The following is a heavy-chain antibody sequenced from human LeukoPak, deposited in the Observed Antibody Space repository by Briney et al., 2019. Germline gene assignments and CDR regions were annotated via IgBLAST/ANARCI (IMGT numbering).Heavy chain of an antibody. CDR1: GYIFTSYG. J-gene: IGHJ3*01. D-gene: IGHD6-13*01. CDR2: ISAYNGNT. V-gene: IGHV1-18*01. CDR3: ARETLQYSSRFVDAFDV. Sequence: ASVKVSCKASGYIFTSYGISWVRQAPGQGLEWMGWISAYNGNTNYAQKVQGRVTMTTDTSTSTAYMELRSLRSDDAAVYYCARETLQYSSRFVDAFDVWGQGTMVTVSS.